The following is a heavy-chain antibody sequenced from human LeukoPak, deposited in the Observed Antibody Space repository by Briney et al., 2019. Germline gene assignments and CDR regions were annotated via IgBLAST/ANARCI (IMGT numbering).Heavy chain of an antibody. CDR2: ISYDGSNK. V-gene: IGHV3-30-3*01. CDR3: ARARFGYNRGPFGY. Sequence: GRSLRLSCAASGFTFSNYAMHWVRQAPGKGLEWVAFISYDGSNKHYADSVKGRFTISRDNSKNTLYLQMNSLRPEDTAVYYCARARFGYNRGPFGYWGQGILATVSS. D-gene: IGHD5-24*01. J-gene: IGHJ4*02. CDR1: GFTFSNYA.